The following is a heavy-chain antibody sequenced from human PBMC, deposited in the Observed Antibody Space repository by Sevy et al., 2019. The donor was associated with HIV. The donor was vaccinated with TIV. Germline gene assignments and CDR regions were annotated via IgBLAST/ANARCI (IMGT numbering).Heavy chain of an antibody. Sequence: ASVKVSCKVSGHSLTDLYIHWVRQAPGKGLEWMGGFDHEDRDPEDGEIIYAQKFQDRVTMTEDTSTDTAYMELTSLRSEDSATYFCATVSQAGYGFRRVLYGLDVWGQGTTVTVSS. CDR3: ATVSQAGYGFRRVLYGLDV. D-gene: IGHD3-3*01. CDR1: GHSLTDLY. V-gene: IGHV1-24*01. CDR2: FDHEDRDPEDGEI. J-gene: IGHJ6*02.